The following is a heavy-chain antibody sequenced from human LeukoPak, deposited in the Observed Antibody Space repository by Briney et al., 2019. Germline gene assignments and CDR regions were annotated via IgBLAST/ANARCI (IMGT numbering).Heavy chain of an antibody. Sequence: GGSLRLSCAASGFTFSSYEMNWVRQAPGKGLEWVAVIWYDGSNKYYADSVKGRFTISRDNSKNTLYLQMNSLRAEDTAVYYCAKGSGSLDYWGQGTLVTVSS. D-gene: IGHD3-10*01. V-gene: IGHV3-33*06. CDR2: IWYDGSNK. J-gene: IGHJ4*02. CDR3: AKGSGSLDY. CDR1: GFTFSSYE.